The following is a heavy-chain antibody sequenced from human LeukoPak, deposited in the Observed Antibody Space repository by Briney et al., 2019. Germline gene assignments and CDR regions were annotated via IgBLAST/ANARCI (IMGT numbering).Heavy chain of an antibody. CDR2: IYYSGST. J-gene: IGHJ2*01. CDR1: GGSISSGDYY. D-gene: IGHD2-15*01. CDR3: ARGGKAAVRFDL. Sequence: SETLSLTCTVSGGSISSGDYYWSWIRQPPGKGLEWIGYIYYSGSTYYNPSLKSRVTISVDTSKNQFSLKLSSVTAADTAVYYCARGGKAAVRFDLWGRGTLVTVSS. V-gene: IGHV4-30-4*01.